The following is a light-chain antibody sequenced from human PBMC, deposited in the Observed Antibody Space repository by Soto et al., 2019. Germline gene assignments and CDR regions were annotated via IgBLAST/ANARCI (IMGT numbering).Light chain of an antibody. J-gene: IGKJ1*01. CDR2: HAS. CDR1: QSISNW. V-gene: IGKV1-5*01. Sequence: DIQMTQSPATLSASVGDRVTITCRASQSISNWLAWYQQKPGTAPKLLIYHASTLESGVPSRFSGSRSGTEFTLTISSLQPEDFAVYFCHQDFNLPWTFGQGTKVDIK. CDR3: HQDFNLPWT.